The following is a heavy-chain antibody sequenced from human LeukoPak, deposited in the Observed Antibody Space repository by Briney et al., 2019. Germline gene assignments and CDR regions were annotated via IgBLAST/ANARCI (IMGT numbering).Heavy chain of an antibody. CDR1: GGFVSSGKYY. J-gene: IGHJ4*02. CDR3: ARDQGYTYGAFDY. V-gene: IGHV4-30-4*01. CDR2: IHYSGNI. D-gene: IGHD5-18*01. Sequence: SETLSLTCTVSGGFVSSGKYYWSWIRQPPGKGLEWIGYIHYSGNINYNPPLKSRGSISADTSKNQFSLKLSSVTAADTAVYYCARDQGYTYGAFDYWGQGTLVTVSS.